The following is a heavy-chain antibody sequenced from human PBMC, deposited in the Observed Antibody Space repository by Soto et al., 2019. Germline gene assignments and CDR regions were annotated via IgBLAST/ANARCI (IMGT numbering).Heavy chain of an antibody. Sequence: GGSLRLSCAASGFTFSSYGMHWVRQAPGKGLEWVAVISYDGSNKYYADSVKGRFTISRDNSKNTLYLQMNSLRAADTAVYYCAKDEGYCSGGSCYDYFDYWGQGTLVTVSS. CDR1: GFTFSSYG. CDR2: ISYDGSNK. J-gene: IGHJ4*02. V-gene: IGHV3-30*18. CDR3: AKDEGYCSGGSCYDYFDY. D-gene: IGHD2-15*01.